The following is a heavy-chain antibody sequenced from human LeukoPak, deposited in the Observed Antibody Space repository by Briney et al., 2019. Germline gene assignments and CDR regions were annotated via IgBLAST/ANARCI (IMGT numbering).Heavy chain of an antibody. J-gene: IGHJ4*02. Sequence: SVKVSCKASGGTFSSYAISWVRQAPGQGLEWMGGIIPIFGTANYAQKFQGRVTITADESTSTAYMELSSLRSEDKAVYCCASPGDMVVVPAAIPHTLGCWGQGTLVTVSS. CDR3: ASPGDMVVVPAAIPHTLGC. CDR1: GGTFSSYA. V-gene: IGHV1-69*13. D-gene: IGHD2-2*02. CDR2: IIPIFGTA.